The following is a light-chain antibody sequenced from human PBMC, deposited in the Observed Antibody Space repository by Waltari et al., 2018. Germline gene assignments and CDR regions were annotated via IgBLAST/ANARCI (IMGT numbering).Light chain of an antibody. CDR2: AAS. V-gene: IGKV3-15*01. Sequence: EIVMTQSPDPLSVFPGERATLSCRASQSIRSNLAWYQHKPGQAPRLLIYAASTRATGIPARFSGSGSGTEFTLTISSLQSEDFAVYFCQQYDNWLGTFGPGTKVEIK. CDR3: QQYDNWLGT. J-gene: IGKJ1*01. CDR1: QSIRSN.